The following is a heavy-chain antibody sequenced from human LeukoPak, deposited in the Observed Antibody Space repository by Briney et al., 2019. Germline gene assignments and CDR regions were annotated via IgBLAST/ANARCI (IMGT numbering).Heavy chain of an antibody. V-gene: IGHV4-59*01. Sequence: SETLSLTCTVSGGSISSYYWSWIRQPPGKGLEWIGYIYYSGSTNYNPSLKSRVTISVDTSKNQFSLKLSSVTAADTAVYYCVRLSKRWFGVISTPYYFDYWGQGTLVTVSS. J-gene: IGHJ4*02. CDR1: GGSISSYY. D-gene: IGHD3-10*01. CDR3: VRLSKRWFGVISTPYYFDY. CDR2: IYYSGST.